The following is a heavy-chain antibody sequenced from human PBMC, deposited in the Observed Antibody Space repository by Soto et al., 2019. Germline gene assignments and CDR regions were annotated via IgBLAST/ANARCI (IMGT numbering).Heavy chain of an antibody. V-gene: IGHV1-46*01. Sequence: ASVKVSCEASGYTFTSYYMHWVRQAPGQGLEWMGIINPSGGSTSYAQKFQGRVTMTRDTSTSTVYMELSSLRSEDTAVYYCARAPIRDGKHDYWGQGTLVTVSS. D-gene: IGHD1-26*01. CDR1: GYTFTSYY. CDR2: INPSGGST. CDR3: ARAPIRDGKHDY. J-gene: IGHJ4*02.